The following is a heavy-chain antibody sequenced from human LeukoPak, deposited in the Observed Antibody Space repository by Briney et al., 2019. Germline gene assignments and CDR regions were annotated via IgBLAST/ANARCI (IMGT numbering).Heavy chain of an antibody. CDR1: GFXFSSYW. J-gene: IGHJ3*02. CDR3: ARGTGYSVFDI. V-gene: IGHV3-74*01. Sequence: GGSLRLSCAASGFXFSSYWMHWVRQAPGKGLVWVSRINSDGSSTSYADSVKGRFTISRDNAKNTLYLQMNSLRAEDTAVYYCARGTGYSVFDIWGQGTMVTVSS. CDR2: INSDGSST. D-gene: IGHD1-26*01.